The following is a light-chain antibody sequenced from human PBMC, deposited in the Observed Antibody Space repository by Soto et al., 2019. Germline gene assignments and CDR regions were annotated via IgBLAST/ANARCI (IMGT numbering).Light chain of an antibody. CDR1: QDISRF. CDR2: LAT. V-gene: IGKV1-17*03. Sequence: DIQMTQSPSAVSASVGDRVTITCRASQDISRFLAWFQQNPGKVPKRLVYLATSLQSGVPSRFSGSGSGTEFTLTISSLQPEDFATYYCQQGYSISWTLGQGTKVDIK. CDR3: QQGYSISWT. J-gene: IGKJ1*01.